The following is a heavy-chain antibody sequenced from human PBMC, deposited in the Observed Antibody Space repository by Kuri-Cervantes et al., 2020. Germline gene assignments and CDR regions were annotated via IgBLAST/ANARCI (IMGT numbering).Heavy chain of an antibody. CDR1: GFTFSSYS. Sequence: GESLKISCAASGFTFSSYSMNWVRQAPGKGLEWVSSISSSSSYIYYADSVKGRFTISRDNAKNSLYLQMNSLRAEDTAVYYCAKDLHFRGEQRGGLDPWGQGTLVTVSS. CDR2: ISSSSSYI. J-gene: IGHJ5*02. CDR3: AKDLHFRGEQRGGLDP. D-gene: IGHD1/OR15-1a*01. V-gene: IGHV3-21*01.